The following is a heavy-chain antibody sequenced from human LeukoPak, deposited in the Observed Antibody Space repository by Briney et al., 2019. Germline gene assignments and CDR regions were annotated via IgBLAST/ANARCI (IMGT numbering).Heavy chain of an antibody. CDR3: ARGVADTTGYYGEDY. CDR1: GYSISSGYS. D-gene: IGHD3-22*01. J-gene: IGHJ4*02. Sequence: SETLSLTCTVSGYSISSGYSWGWIRQPPGKGLEWIGTFYHSRNTDYSPSLESRVTISVDTSKNQFSLKLTSVTAADTAVYYCARGVADTTGYYGEDYWGQGTLVTVSS. CDR2: FYHSRNT. V-gene: IGHV4-38-2*02.